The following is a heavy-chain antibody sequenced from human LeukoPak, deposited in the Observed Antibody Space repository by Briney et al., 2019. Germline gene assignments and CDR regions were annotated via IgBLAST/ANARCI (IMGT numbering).Heavy chain of an antibody. CDR3: AKDKGEGPIVVVPAAILYYYYYGMDV. V-gene: IGHV3-30*18. CDR2: MSYGGCNK. CDR1: GFTSSSYG. D-gene: IGHD2-2*02. Sequence: GGSLRLSCAASGFTSSSYGMHWVRQAPGKGLEWVAVMSYGGCNKYYADSVKGRFTISRDNFKNTLYLQMNSLRAEDTAVYRCAKDKGEGPIVVVPAAILYYYYYGMDVWGQGTTVTVSS. J-gene: IGHJ6*02.